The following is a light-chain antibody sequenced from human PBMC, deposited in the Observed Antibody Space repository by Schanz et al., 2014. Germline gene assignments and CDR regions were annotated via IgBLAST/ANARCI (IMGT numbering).Light chain of an antibody. V-gene: IGLV2-14*02. Sequence: QSALTQPASVSGSPGQSITISCTGTSSDVGSHNLVSWYQQYPGRAPKLMIYEDSTRPSEISNRFSGSKSANTASLTISGLQAEDEAHYYCSSYSSTNTVVFGGGTKLTVL. CDR3: SSYSSTNTVV. CDR2: EDS. CDR1: SSDVGSHNL. J-gene: IGLJ2*01.